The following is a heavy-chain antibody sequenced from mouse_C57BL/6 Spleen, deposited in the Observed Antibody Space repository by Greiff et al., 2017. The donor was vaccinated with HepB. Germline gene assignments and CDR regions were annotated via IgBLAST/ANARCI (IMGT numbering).Heavy chain of an antibody. V-gene: IGHV1-15*01. D-gene: IGHD1-1*01. CDR1: GYTFTDYE. Sequence: QVHVKQSGAELVRPGASVTLSCKASGYTFTDYEMHWVKQTPVHGLEWIGAIDPETGGTAYNQKFKGKAILTADKSSSTAYMELRSLTSEDSAVYYCTRGGTYGSSPMDYWGQGTSVTVSS. J-gene: IGHJ4*01. CDR2: IDPETGGT. CDR3: TRGGTYGSSPMDY.